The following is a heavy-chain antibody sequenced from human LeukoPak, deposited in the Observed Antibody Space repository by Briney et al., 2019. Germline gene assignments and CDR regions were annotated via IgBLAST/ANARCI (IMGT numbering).Heavy chain of an antibody. CDR3: AREYDFWSGYYYYGMDV. V-gene: IGHV1-18*01. Sequence: GASVKVSCKASGYTFTSYGISWVRQAPGQGLEWMGWISAYNGNTNYAQKLQGRVTMTTDTSTSTAYMELRSLRSDDTAVYYCAREYDFWSGYYYYGMDVWGQGTTVTVSS. J-gene: IGHJ6*02. CDR2: ISAYNGNT. D-gene: IGHD3-3*01. CDR1: GYTFTSYG.